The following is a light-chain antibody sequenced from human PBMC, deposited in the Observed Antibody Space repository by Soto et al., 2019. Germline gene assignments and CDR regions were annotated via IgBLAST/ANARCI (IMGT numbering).Light chain of an antibody. Sequence: EIVLTQSPATLSLSPGNRATLSCRASQSVSSYLAWYQQKPGQAPRLLIYDASNRATGIPARFSGSGSGTGFTLTITSLEPEDVAVYYCQQRSNWPSTVGGGTKVEIK. CDR3: QQRSNWPST. J-gene: IGKJ4*01. V-gene: IGKV3-11*01. CDR2: DAS. CDR1: QSVSSY.